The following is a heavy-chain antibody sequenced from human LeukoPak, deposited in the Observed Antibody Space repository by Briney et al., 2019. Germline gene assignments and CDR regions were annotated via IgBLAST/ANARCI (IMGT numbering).Heavy chain of an antibody. CDR3: ARAGSHWHYVY. CDR1: GFTFSGFS. J-gene: IGHJ4*02. Sequence: GGSLRLSCAASGFTFSGFSMSWVRQSPTKGLEWVANIKQDGSERYYVDSVKGRFTISRDNAKNSLSLQMNNLRVEDTAVYYCARAGSHWHYVYWGQGAVVTVSS. V-gene: IGHV3-7*01. CDR2: IKQDGSER. D-gene: IGHD3-10*01.